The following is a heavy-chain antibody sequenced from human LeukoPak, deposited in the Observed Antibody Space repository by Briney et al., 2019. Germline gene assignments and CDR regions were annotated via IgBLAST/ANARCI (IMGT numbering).Heavy chain of an antibody. CDR3: ARDLKFRQWLVPDY. CDR1: GYTFTSYA. CDR2: IIPILGIA. Sequence: SVKVSCKASGYTFTSYAISWVRQAPGQGLGWMGRIIPILGIANYAQKFQGRVTITADKSTSTAYMELSSLRSEDTAVYYCARDLKFRQWLVPDYWGQGTLVTVSS. D-gene: IGHD6-19*01. J-gene: IGHJ4*02. V-gene: IGHV1-69*04.